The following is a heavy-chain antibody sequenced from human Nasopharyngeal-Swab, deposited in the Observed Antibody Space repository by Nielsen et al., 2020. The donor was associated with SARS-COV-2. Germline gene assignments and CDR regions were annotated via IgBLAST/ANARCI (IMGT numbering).Heavy chain of an antibody. V-gene: IGHV4-59*01. J-gene: IGHJ4*02. CDR2: IYYSGST. D-gene: IGHD1-26*01. Sequence: SETLSLTCTVSGGSISNSYWSWIRQPPGKGLEWIGYIYYSGSTNYNPSLKGRVTISVDTSKNKFSLKLSSVTAADTAVYYCARAGKPKPRLPILYSGSYHDKKYSFDYFDDWGQGTLDTVSS. CDR1: GGSISNSY. CDR3: ARAGKPKPRLPILYSGSYHDKKYSFDYFDD.